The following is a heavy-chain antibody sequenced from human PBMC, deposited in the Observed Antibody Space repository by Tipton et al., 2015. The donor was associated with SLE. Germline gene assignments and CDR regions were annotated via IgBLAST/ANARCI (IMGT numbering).Heavy chain of an antibody. CDR3: AREGYDSSGYYAFDI. V-gene: IGHV4-59*01. J-gene: IGHJ3*02. CDR2: IYYSGST. CDR1: GGSISSYY. Sequence: PGLVKPSETLSLTCTVSGGSISSYYWSWIRQPPGKGLEWIGYIYYSGSTNYNPSLKSRVTISVDTSKNQFSLKLSSVTAADTAVYYCAREGYDSSGYYAFDIWGQGTMVTVSS. D-gene: IGHD3-22*01.